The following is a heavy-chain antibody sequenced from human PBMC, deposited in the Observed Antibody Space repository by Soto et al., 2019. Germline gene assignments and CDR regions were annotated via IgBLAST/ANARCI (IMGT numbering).Heavy chain of an antibody. V-gene: IGHV3-23*01. CDR3: ANKWGPTISYYGMDV. CDR1: GFTFSSYA. J-gene: IGHJ6*02. CDR2: ISGSGGST. Sequence: GGSLRLSCAASGFTFSSYAMSWVRQAPGKGLEWVSAISGSGGSTYYADSVKGRFTISRDNSKNTLYLQMNSLRAEDTAVYYCANKWGPTISYYGMDVWGQGTTVTVTS. D-gene: IGHD3-3*01.